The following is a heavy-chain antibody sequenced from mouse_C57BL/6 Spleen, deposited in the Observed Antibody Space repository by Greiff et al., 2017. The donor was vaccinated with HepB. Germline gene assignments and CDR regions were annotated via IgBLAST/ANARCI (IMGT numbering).Heavy chain of an antibody. CDR3: ARQLRRNWYFDV. D-gene: IGHD2-4*01. J-gene: IGHJ1*03. V-gene: IGHV1-59*01. CDR1: GYTFTSYW. Sequence: QVQLQQPGAELVRPGTSVKLSCKASGYTFTSYWMHWVKQRPGQGLAWIGVIDPSDSYTNYNQKFKGKATLTVDTSSSTAYMQLSSLTSEDSAVYYCARQLRRNWYFDVWGTGTTVTVSS. CDR2: IDPSDSYT.